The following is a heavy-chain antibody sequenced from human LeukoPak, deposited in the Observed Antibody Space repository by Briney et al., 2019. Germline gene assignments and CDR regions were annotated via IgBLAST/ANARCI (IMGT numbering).Heavy chain of an antibody. V-gene: IGHV3-9*03. CDR2: ISWNSGSI. CDR3: AKASDYGTMDAFHI. Sequence: KPSRSLRLSCAASGFTFDDYAMHWVRQVPGKGLEWVSGISWNSGSIGYADSVKGRFTISRDNAKNSLYLQMNSLRAEDMALYYCAKASDYGTMDAFHIWGQGTMVTVSS. J-gene: IGHJ3*02. D-gene: IGHD1-7*01. CDR1: GFTFDDYA.